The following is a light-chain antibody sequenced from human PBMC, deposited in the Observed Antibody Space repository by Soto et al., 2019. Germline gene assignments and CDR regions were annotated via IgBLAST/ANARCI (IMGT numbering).Light chain of an antibody. CDR2: GAS. J-gene: IGKJ1*01. CDR1: QSVSSAY. Sequence: EIVLTQSPGTLSLSPGERATLSCRASQSVSSAYLAWYQQKPGQAPRLLIYGASTRATGIPDRFSGSGSETDFTLTISTLEPEDFAVYYCQQYDSSPETFGQGTKVEIK. CDR3: QQYDSSPET. V-gene: IGKV3-20*01.